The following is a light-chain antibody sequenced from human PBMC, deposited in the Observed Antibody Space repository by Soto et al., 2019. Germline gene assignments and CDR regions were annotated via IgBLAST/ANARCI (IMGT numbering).Light chain of an antibody. CDR1: QSVGIY. V-gene: IGKV3-11*01. J-gene: IGKJ5*01. CDR2: DAS. CDR3: QHLSTWPRA. Sequence: EIVLTQSPATLSLSPGERATLSCRASQSVGIYLGWYQQRPGQAPRLLIYDASKRAAGIPARFSGSGSGTDFTLTINSLEPEDYAVYYYQHLSTWPRAFGQGTRLEI.